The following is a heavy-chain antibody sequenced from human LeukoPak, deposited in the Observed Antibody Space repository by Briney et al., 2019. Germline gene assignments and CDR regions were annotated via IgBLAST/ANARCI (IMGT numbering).Heavy chain of an antibody. V-gene: IGHV1-69*13. J-gene: IGHJ4*02. CDR1: GGTFSSYA. CDR3: ARAATVVTPSYYFDY. D-gene: IGHD4-23*01. Sequence: ASVKVSCKASGGTFSSYAISWVRQAPGQGLEWMGGIIPIFGTANYAQKFQGRVTITADESTSTAYMELCSLRSEDTAVYYCARAATVVTPSYYFDYWGQGTLVTVSS. CDR2: IIPIFGTA.